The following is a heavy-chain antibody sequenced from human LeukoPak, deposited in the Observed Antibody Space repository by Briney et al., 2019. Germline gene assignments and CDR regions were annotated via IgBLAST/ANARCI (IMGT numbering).Heavy chain of an antibody. CDR1: GYTFTSYG. Sequence: ASVKVSCKASGYTFTSYGISWVRQAPGQGLEWMGWISAYNGNTNYAQKLQGRVTMTTDTSTSTVYMELRSLRSDDTAVYYCARVAPNYGDYGWDDYWGQGTLVTVSS. V-gene: IGHV1-18*01. D-gene: IGHD4-17*01. CDR2: ISAYNGNT. J-gene: IGHJ4*02. CDR3: ARVAPNYGDYGWDDY.